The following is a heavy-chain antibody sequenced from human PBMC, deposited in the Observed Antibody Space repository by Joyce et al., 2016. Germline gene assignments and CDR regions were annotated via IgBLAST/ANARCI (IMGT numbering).Heavy chain of an antibody. CDR3: VRGISARPGGPNWFDP. CDR1: GFSFSGYW. CDR2: INTDGSST. V-gene: IGHV3-74*01. D-gene: IGHD6-6*01. Sequence: EVQLVESGGGLVQPGGSLRLSCAASGFSFSGYWIHWVRQAPGKGLCWFSRINTDGSSTRFSDSVKGRFPISRDNAKNTLYLQMNSLRAEDTAVYYCVRGISARPGGPNWFDPWGQGTLVTVSS. J-gene: IGHJ5*02.